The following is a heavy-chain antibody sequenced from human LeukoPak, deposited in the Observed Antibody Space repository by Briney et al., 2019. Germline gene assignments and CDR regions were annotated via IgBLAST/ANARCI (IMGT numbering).Heavy chain of an antibody. CDR1: GFTFSGSV. Sequence: QPGGSRRLSGAASGFTFSGSVLLGFGQASGRGLEWVGRIRSKADNDATAYAASVKGRFTISRDDSRNTAYLQMNSLKTEDTAMYYCTVGVYWGQGTLVTVSS. CDR3: TVGVY. CDR2: IRSKADNDAT. V-gene: IGHV3-73*01. J-gene: IGHJ4*02.